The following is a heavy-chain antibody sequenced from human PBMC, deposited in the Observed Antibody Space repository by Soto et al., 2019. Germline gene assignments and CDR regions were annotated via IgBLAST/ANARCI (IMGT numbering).Heavy chain of an antibody. V-gene: IGHV3-13*01. D-gene: IGHD6-19*01. J-gene: IGHJ6*02. CDR2: IGTAGDT. CDR1: GFTFSSYD. Sequence: GGSLRLSCAASGFTFSSYDMHWVRQATGKGLEWVSAIGTAGDTYYPGSVKGRFTISRENAKNSLYLQMNSLRAEDTAVYYCARPLSPSYSSGWYGGYYGMDVWGQGTTVTVSS. CDR3: ARPLSPSYSSGWYGGYYGMDV.